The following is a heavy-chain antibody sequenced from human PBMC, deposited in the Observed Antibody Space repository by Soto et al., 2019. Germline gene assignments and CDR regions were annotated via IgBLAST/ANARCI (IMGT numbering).Heavy chain of an antibody. CDR3: ARLVYDSSGYRPG. CDR1: GGSMSTSNYY. D-gene: IGHD3-22*01. CDR2: IYYSGST. Sequence: PSDTLSLTCTVSGGSMSTSNYYWCWIRQPPGKRLKWIGSIYYSGSTYYNKSLKSQVTISVDTSKNNISLKLSSVTAADTAVYYCARLVYDSSGYRPGWGQGTLVTVS. V-gene: IGHV4-39*01. J-gene: IGHJ4*02.